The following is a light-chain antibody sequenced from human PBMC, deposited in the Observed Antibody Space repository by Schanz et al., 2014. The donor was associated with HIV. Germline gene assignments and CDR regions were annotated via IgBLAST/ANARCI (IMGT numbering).Light chain of an antibody. Sequence: QSVLTQPPSVSGAPGQSVTISCSGSRSNIGTGSDVNWYQQLPGTAPKVLMYGNNNRPSGVPDRFSGSKSGTSASLAITGLQAEDEADYYSQSYDSSLSGSDVVFGGGTKLTVL. CDR2: GNN. V-gene: IGLV1-40*01. J-gene: IGLJ2*01. CDR3: QSYDSSLSGSDVV. CDR1: RSNIGTGSD.